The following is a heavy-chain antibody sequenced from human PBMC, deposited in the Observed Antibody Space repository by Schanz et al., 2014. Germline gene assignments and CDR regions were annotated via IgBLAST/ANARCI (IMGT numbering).Heavy chain of an antibody. V-gene: IGHV4-31*03. CDR1: GGSISSGGYS. D-gene: IGHD3-3*01. CDR2: IKYSGTT. Sequence: QVQLQESGPGLVKPSQTLSLICTVSGGSISSGGYSWIWIRQLPGKGLEWIGHIKYSGTTYYNPSQTSRVTISVDTSKNQFSLRLISVPAADTAVYYCARGPYYDSWSGYPFFDYGGQGTLVTVSS. CDR3: ARGPYYDSWSGYPFFDY. J-gene: IGHJ4*02.